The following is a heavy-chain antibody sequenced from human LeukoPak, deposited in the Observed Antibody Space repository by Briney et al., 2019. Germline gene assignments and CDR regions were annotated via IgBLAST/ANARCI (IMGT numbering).Heavy chain of an antibody. CDR3: AREARLPDY. V-gene: IGHV4-34*01. Sequence: PSETLSLTCAVYGGSFSGYYWSWIRQPPGKGLEWIGEINHSGSTNYNPSLKSRVTISVDTSKNQFSLKLSFVTAADTAVYYCAREARLPDYWGQGTLVTVSS. CDR2: INHSGST. CDR1: GGSFSGYY. D-gene: IGHD2-15*01. J-gene: IGHJ4*02.